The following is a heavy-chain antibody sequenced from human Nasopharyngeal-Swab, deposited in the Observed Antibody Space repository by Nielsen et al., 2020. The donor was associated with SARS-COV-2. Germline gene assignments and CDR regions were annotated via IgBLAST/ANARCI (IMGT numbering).Heavy chain of an antibody. Sequence: GESLKISCAASGFTFSSYEMNWVRQAPGKGLEWVSYISSSGSTIYYADSVKGRFTISRDNAKNSLYLQMNSLRAEDTAVYYCARSHTSITIFGVVTYYGMDVWGQGTTVTVSS. CDR3: ARSHTSITIFGVVTYYGMDV. CDR2: ISSSGSTI. CDR1: GFTFSSYE. J-gene: IGHJ6*02. D-gene: IGHD3-3*01. V-gene: IGHV3-48*03.